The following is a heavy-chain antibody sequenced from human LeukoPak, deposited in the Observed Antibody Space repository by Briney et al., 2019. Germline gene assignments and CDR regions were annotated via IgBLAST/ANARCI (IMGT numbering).Heavy chain of an antibody. CDR2: INPNSGGT. CDR1: GYTFTGYY. V-gene: IGHV1-2*02. D-gene: IGHD6-13*01. CDR3: ARDRSVAAPQDWFDP. Sequence: ASVKVSSKASGYTFTGYYMHWVRQAPGQGLEWMGWINPNSGGTNYAQKFQGRVTMTRDTSISTAYMELSRLRSDDTAVYYCARDRSVAAPQDWFDPWGQGTLVTVSS. J-gene: IGHJ5*02.